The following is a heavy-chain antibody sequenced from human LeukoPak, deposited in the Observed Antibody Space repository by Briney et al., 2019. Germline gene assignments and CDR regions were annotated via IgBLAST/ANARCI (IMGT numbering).Heavy chain of an antibody. V-gene: IGHV3-30*18. J-gene: IGHJ4*02. Sequence: PGGSLRLSCAASGFTFSNYGMHWVRQAPGKWLEWVTVISYDGPNKYYADSVKGRFTISRDNSKNTLYLQMNSLRAEDTAVYYCAKGRYHLATVTLLDYWGQGTLVTVSS. CDR2: ISYDGPNK. CDR3: AKGRYHLATVTLLDY. CDR1: GFTFSNYG. D-gene: IGHD4-17*01.